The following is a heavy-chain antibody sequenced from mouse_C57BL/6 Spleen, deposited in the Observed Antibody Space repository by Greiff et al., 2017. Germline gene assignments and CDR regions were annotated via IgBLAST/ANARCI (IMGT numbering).Heavy chain of an antibody. J-gene: IGHJ3*01. V-gene: IGHV1-82*01. Sequence: VQLQQSGPELVKPGASVKISCKASGYAFSSSWMNWVKQRPGKGLEWIGRIYPGDGDTNYNGKFKGKATLTADKSSSTAYMQLSGLTSEDSAVYFCAYPWFAYWGQGTLVTVSA. CDR1: GYAFSSSW. CDR3: AYPWFAY. CDR2: IYPGDGDT.